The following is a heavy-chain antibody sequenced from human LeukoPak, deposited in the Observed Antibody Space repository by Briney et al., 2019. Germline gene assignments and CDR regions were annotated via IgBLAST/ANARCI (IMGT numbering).Heavy chain of an antibody. D-gene: IGHD6-13*01. CDR2: ISSSSTYI. CDR1: GFTFSSYS. J-gene: IGHJ4*02. V-gene: IGHV3-21*01. CDR3: VRYVAAAGLDY. Sequence: PGGSLRLSCAASGFTFSSYSMNWVRQAPGEGLEWVSSISSSSTYIYYADSLKGRFTISRDNAKNSLYLQMNSLRADDTAVYHCVRYVAAAGLDYWGQGTLVTVSS.